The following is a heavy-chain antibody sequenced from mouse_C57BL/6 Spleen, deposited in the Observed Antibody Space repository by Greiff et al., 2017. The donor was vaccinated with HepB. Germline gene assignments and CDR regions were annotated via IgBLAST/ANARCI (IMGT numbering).Heavy chain of an antibody. CDR3: ARHPYYYGSSYGAMDY. V-gene: IGHV2-6-1*01. Sequence: QVQLQQPGPGLVAPSQSLSITCTVSGFSLTSYGVHWVRQPPGKGLEWLVVIWSDGSTTYNSALKSRLSISKDNSKSQVFLKMNSLQTDDTAMYYCARHPYYYGSSYGAMDYWGQGTSVTVSS. CDR1: GFSLTSYG. D-gene: IGHD1-1*01. J-gene: IGHJ4*01. CDR2: IWSDGST.